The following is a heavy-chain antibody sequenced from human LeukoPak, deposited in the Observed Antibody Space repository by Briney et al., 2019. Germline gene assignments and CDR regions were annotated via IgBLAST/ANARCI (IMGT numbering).Heavy chain of an antibody. CDR2: IYYSGST. CDR1: GGSISSYY. CDR3: ASGCYYDSSGPEECDY. J-gene: IGHJ4*02. Sequence: SETLSLTCTNSGGSISSYYWSWIRQPPGKGLEWIGYIYYSGSTNYNPSLKSRVTISVDTSKNQFSLKLSSVTAADTAVYYCASGCYYDSSGPEECDYWGQGTLVTVSS. D-gene: IGHD3-22*01. V-gene: IGHV4-59*01.